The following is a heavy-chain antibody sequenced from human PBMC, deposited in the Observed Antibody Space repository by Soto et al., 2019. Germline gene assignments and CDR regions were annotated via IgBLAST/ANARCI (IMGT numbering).Heavy chain of an antibody. CDR3: ARDYRAVVRITDYMDV. CDR2: ISDNNDNV. J-gene: IGHJ6*03. V-gene: IGHV1-18*01. Sequence: QAQLVQSGPEMKKPGASVKVSCKASGYTFTKYGISGVRQAPGQGLEWIGWISDNNDNVKYTQRVQGRVTMTTDISANTAYMDLRSLRSADTAVYYCARDYRAVVRITDYMDVWGNGTTGSVS. CDR1: GYTFTKYG. D-gene: IGHD2-21*01.